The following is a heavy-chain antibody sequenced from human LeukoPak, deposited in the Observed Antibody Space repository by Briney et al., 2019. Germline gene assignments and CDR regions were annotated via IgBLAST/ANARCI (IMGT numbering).Heavy chain of an antibody. V-gene: IGHV3-30*02. D-gene: IGHD5-24*01. CDR1: GFTFSSNG. CDR3: AKDVAWLQYND. CDR2: IRYDGSNK. J-gene: IGHJ4*02. Sequence: PAGSLRLSCAASGFTFSSNGMHWVRQAQGKGLEWVAFIRYDGSNKYYADSVKGRFTTSRDNSKNALYLQINSLRDEDTSVYYCAKDVAWLQYNDWGQGTLVTVSS.